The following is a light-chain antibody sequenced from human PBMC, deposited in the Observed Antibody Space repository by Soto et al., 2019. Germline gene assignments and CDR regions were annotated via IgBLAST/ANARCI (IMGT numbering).Light chain of an antibody. CDR1: SSDVGGYNY. V-gene: IGLV2-14*01. J-gene: IGLJ1*01. Sequence: QSVLTQPASVSGSPGQSITISCTGTSSDVGGYNYVSWYQQHPGKAPKLMIYDVSNRPSGVSNRFSGSKSGNTASLTISGLQAEDEADYYCTSYTSTVYVFGTGTKVTVL. CDR3: TSYTSTVYV. CDR2: DVS.